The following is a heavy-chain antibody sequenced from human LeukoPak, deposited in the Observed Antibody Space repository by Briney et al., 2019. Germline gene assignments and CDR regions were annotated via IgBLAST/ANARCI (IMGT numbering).Heavy chain of an antibody. CDR1: GFTFRSYG. CDR2: IRFDGSNE. V-gene: IGHV3-30*02. J-gene: IGHJ4*02. Sequence: PGGSLRLSCAASGFTFRSYGMHWVRQAPGKGLEWVAFIRFDGSNEYYADSVKGRFTIFRDNSKNILYLQMNSLRAEDTAVYFCAKDPPRVAALFFKEDYWGQGTLVTVSS. D-gene: IGHD2-15*01. CDR3: AKDPPRVAALFFKEDY.